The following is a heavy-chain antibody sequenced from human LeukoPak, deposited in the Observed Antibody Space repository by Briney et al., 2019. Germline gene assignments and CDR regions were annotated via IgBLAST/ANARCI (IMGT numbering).Heavy chain of an antibody. J-gene: IGHJ4*02. CDR2: IYYSGST. CDR1: GGSIGSYY. CDR3: ARVNDCGGDCYSHPHFDY. Sequence: SETLSLTCTVSGGSIGSYYWSWIRQPPGKGLEWIGYIYYSGSTNYNPSLKSRVTISVDTSKNQFSLKLSSVTAADTAVYYCARVNDCGGDCYSHPHFDYWGQGTLVTVSS. V-gene: IGHV4-59*01. D-gene: IGHD2-21*02.